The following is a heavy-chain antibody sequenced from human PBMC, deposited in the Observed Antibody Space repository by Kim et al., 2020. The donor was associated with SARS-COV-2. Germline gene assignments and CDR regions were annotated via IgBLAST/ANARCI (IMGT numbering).Heavy chain of an antibody. CDR1: GFTFSSYG. D-gene: IGHD3-3*01. V-gene: IGHV3-33*01. J-gene: IGHJ4*02. Sequence: GGSLRLSCAASGFTFSSYGMHWVRQAPGKGLEWVAVIWYDGSNKYYADSVKGRFTISRDNSKNTLYLQMNSLRAEDTAVYYCARDSTIFGVVTYYFDYWGQGTLVTVSS. CDR2: IWYDGSNK. CDR3: ARDSTIFGVVTYYFDY.